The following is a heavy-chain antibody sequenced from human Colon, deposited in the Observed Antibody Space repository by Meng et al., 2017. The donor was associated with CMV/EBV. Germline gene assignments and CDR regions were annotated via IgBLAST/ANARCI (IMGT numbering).Heavy chain of an antibody. CDR2: INHSGST. CDR3: ARGGAPRRPPGAR. D-gene: IGHD1-26*01. CDR1: GGAFSGYY. Sequence: WAAGSFKPSGTLSLPWAVYGGAFSGYYWSWIRQPPGKGLEWIGEINHSGSTNYNPSLKSRVTISVDTSKNQFSLKLSSVTAADTAVYYCARGGAPRRPPGARWGQGTLVTVSS. V-gene: IGHV4-34*01. J-gene: IGHJ4*02.